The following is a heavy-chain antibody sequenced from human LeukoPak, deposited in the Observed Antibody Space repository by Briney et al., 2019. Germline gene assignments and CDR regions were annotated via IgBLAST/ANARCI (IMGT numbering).Heavy chain of an antibody. CDR2: IYYSGST. CDR1: GGSISSGDYY. D-gene: IGHD1-7*01. J-gene: IGHJ3*02. V-gene: IGHV4-30-4*08. CDR3: ASNTGTTLGAFDI. Sequence: SQTLSLTCTVSGGSISSGDYYWSWIRQPPGKGLEWIGYIYYSGSTYYNPSLKSRVTISVDTSKNQFSLKLSSVTAADTAVYYCASNTGTTLGAFDIWGQGTMVTVSS.